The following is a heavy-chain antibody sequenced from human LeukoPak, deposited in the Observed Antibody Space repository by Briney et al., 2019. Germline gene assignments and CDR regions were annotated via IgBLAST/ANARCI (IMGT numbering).Heavy chain of an antibody. CDR3: AREAWSGYWPSYDY. CDR1: GDSISSYY. CDR2: IYSSGST. J-gene: IGHJ4*02. Sequence: PAETLSLTCTVSGDSISSYYWSWIRQSPGKGLEWIGYIYSSGSTNYDPSLKSRVTILVDTSKNQFSLKLSSVTAADTAVYYCAREAWSGYWPSYDYWGQGTLVTVSS. V-gene: IGHV4-59*01. D-gene: IGHD3-3*01.